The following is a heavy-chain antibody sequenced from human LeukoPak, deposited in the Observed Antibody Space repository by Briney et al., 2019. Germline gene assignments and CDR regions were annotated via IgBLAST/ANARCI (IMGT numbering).Heavy chain of an antibody. J-gene: IGHJ4*02. CDR3: ARSNNVFFAGDH. V-gene: IGHV1-69*13. CDR1: GDIFSSYA. CDR2: IIPMSGTT. Sequence: ASVKVSCKASGDIFSSYAFSWVRQAPGQGLEWMGAIIPMSGTTHYAQNFQGRVTITSDESTRTVYLEVTSLRSEDTALYYCARSNNVFFAGDHWGQGTLVTVSS. D-gene: IGHD1/OR15-1a*01.